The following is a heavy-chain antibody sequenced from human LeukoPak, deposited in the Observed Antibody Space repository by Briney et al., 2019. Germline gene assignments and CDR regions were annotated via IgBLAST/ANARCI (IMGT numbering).Heavy chain of an antibody. CDR1: GFTFSTYW. D-gene: IGHD3-22*01. V-gene: IGHV3-74*01. CDR3: ARAPSEIGGYYPEYFRH. CDR2: IKSDGST. J-gene: IGHJ1*01. Sequence: GGSLRLSCAASGFTFSTYWMHWVRQAPGKGLVWVSRIKSDGSTNYADSVKGRFTISRDNAKNTVSLQMNSLRAEDTGVYCCARAPSEIGGYYPEYFRHWGQGTLVTVSS.